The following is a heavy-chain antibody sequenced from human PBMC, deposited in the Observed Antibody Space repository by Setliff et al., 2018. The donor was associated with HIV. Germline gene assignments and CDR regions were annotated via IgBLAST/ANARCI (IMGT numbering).Heavy chain of an antibody. CDR2: IYYSGST. V-gene: IGHV4-61*01. CDR3: ARTKAYTVMGFDY. CDR1: GGSIDNNKYY. J-gene: IGHJ4*02. D-gene: IGHD5-18*01. Sequence: PSETLSLTCSVSGGSIDNNKYYWTWIRQPPGKGLEWIGSIYYSGSTNYNPSLKSRVTISVDTSKNQFSLKLSSVTAADTAVYYCARTKAYTVMGFDYWGQGTLVTVSS.